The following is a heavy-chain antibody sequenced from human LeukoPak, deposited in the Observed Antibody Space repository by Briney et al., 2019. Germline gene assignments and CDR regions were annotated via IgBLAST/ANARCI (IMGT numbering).Heavy chain of an antibody. CDR1: GFTFSNYW. CDR3: ARMYYYGSGYYYVDG. J-gene: IGHJ6*03. D-gene: IGHD3-10*01. CDR2: IKEDGSDK. V-gene: IGHV3-7*01. Sequence: GGSLRLACAASGFTFSNYWMSWVRQAPGKGLEGVANIKEDGSDKYYVDSVKVRFTISRDNAKNSLYLQMNSLRAEDTAVYYCARMYYYGSGYYYVDGWGKGTTVTASS.